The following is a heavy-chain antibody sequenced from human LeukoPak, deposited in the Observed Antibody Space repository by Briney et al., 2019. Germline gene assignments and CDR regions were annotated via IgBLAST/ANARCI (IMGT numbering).Heavy chain of an antibody. V-gene: IGHV3-23*01. D-gene: IGHD3-10*01. CDR2: ISGSGGST. Sequence: GGSLRLSCAASGFTFSSYAMSWVRQAPGKGLEWVSAISGSGGSTYYADSVKGRFTISRDNSKNTLYLQMNSLRAEDTAVYYCAKDLSYGSGSSPYGMDVWGQGTTVTVSS. CDR3: AKDLSYGSGSSPYGMDV. CDR1: GFTFSSYA. J-gene: IGHJ6*02.